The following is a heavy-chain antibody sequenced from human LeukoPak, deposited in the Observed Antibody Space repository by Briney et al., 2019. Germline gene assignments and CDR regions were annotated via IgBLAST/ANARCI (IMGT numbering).Heavy chain of an antibody. CDR1: GFTFSSYS. V-gene: IGHV4-31*02. Sequence: LRLSCAASGFTFSSYSMNWVRQAPGKGLEWIGYIYYSGSTYYNPSLKSRVTISVDTSKNQFSLKLSSVTAADTAVYYCARDCPYYYDSSAKGAFDIWGQGTMVTVSS. J-gene: IGHJ3*02. CDR3: ARDCPYYYDSSAKGAFDI. CDR2: IYYSGST. D-gene: IGHD3-22*01.